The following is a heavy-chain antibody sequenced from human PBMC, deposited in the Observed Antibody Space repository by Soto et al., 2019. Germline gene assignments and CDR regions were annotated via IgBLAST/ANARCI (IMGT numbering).Heavy chain of an antibody. J-gene: IGHJ6*02. CDR2: IYYSGST. Sequence: SETLSLTCTVSGGSISSYYWSWIRQPPGKGLEWIGYIYYSGSTNYNPSLKSRVTISVDTSKNQFSLRLSSVTAADTAVYYCAREGGRYYDFWSGYSPGSGMDVWGQGTTVTVSS. CDR1: GGSISSYY. D-gene: IGHD3-3*01. V-gene: IGHV4-59*01. CDR3: AREGGRYYDFWSGYSPGSGMDV.